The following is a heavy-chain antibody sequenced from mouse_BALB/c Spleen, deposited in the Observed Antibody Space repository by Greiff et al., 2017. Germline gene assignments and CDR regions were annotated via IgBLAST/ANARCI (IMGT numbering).Heavy chain of an antibody. Sequence: QVQLQQSGPELVKPGASVKISCKASGYTFTDYYINWVKQKPGQGLEWIGWICPGSGNTKYNEKFKGKATLTVDTAYSTAYMQLSSLTSEDTAVYFCARRGYDWDYYAMDYWGQGTSVTVSS. CDR1: GYTFTDYY. CDR3: ARRGYDWDYYAMDY. J-gene: IGHJ4*01. V-gene: IGHV1-84*02. D-gene: IGHD2-2*01. CDR2: ICPGSGNT.